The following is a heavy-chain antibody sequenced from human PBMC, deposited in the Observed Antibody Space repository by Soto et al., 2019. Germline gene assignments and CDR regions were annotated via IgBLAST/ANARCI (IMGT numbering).Heavy chain of an antibody. D-gene: IGHD6-13*01. Sequence: PGGSLRLSCAASGFTVSNNYMSLIRQAPGKGLEWVSVIYSGGSTYYADSVKGRFTISRDNSKNTLYLQMNSLRAEDTAVYYCARDTSSSSWYAGYFDYWGQGTLVTVSS. J-gene: IGHJ4*02. CDR1: GFTVSNNY. CDR3: ARDTSSSSWYAGYFDY. V-gene: IGHV3-66*01. CDR2: IYSGGST.